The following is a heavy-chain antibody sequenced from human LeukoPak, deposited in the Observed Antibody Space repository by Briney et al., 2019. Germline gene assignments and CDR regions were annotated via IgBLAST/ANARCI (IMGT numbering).Heavy chain of an antibody. V-gene: IGHV1-2*02. D-gene: IGHD6-13*01. Sequence: ASVKVSCKASGYTFTGYYMHWVRQAPGQGLEWMGWINPNSGGTNYAQKFQGRVTMTRDTSIRTAYMELSRLRSDDTAVYYCARARGYSSIWSGYMDVWGRGTTVTVSS. J-gene: IGHJ6*04. CDR1: GYTFTGYY. CDR3: ARARGYSSIWSGYMDV. CDR2: INPNSGGT.